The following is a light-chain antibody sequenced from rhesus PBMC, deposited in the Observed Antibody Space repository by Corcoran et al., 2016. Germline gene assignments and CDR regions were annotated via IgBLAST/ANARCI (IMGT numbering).Light chain of an antibody. V-gene: IGKV1-33*01. CDR3: QQTYSSPWT. J-gene: IGKJ1*01. CDR2: YAS. Sequence: DIQMSQSPSSLSASVGDKVIITCRASQVIRNALVWYQQKQRKAPKILTYYASNLETGGPSRFSGSRSAIDFPLTISSLQPEDFATYFCQQTYSSPWTFGQGTKVEI. CDR1: QVIRNA.